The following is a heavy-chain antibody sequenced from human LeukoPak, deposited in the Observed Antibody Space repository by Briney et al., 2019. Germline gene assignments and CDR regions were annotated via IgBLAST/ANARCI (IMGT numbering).Heavy chain of an antibody. J-gene: IGHJ6*02. CDR1: GYIFTSYG. Sequence: ASVKVSCKASGYIFTSYGISWVRQAPGQGLEWMGWISAYNGNTNYAQKLQGRFTMTTDTSTSTAYMELRSLRSDDTALYYCARDRSFMATTPGYGMDVRGQGTTVTVSS. V-gene: IGHV1-18*01. CDR2: ISAYNGNT. D-gene: IGHD4-17*01. CDR3: ARDRSFMATTPGYGMDV.